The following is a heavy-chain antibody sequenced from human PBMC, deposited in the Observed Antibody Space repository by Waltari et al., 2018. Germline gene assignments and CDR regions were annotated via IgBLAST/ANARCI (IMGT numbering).Heavy chain of an antibody. Sequence: EVQLVESGGDLVQPGGSLRLSCAASGFTFSTYWMSWIRQAPGKGLEWVANINQAGTDKYYVDSVKGRFTISRDNARNSLYLQMSSLRVEDTAFYYCARASAVPGTRDYWGQGTLVTVSS. CDR1: GFTFSTYW. J-gene: IGHJ4*02. CDR2: INQAGTDK. CDR3: ARASAVPGTRDY. V-gene: IGHV3-7*01. D-gene: IGHD6-19*01.